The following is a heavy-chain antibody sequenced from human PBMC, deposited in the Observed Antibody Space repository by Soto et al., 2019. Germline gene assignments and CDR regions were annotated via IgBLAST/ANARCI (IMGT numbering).Heavy chain of an antibody. CDR3: ARDSDIVATAFDY. V-gene: IGHV1-69*01. D-gene: IGHD5-12*01. CDR2: IIPIFGTA. J-gene: IGHJ4*02. Sequence: SVKVSCKASGGTFSSYAISWVRQAPGQGLEWMGGIIPIFGTANYAQKFQGRVTITADESTSTAYMELSSLRSEDTAVYYCARDSDIVATAFDYWGQGTLVTVSS. CDR1: GGTFSSYA.